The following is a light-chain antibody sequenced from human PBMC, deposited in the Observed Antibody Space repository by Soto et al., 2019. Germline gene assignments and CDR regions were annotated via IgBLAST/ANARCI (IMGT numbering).Light chain of an antibody. CDR1: SSDVGGYNY. CDR2: DVS. V-gene: IGLV2-11*01. J-gene: IGLJ1*01. CDR3: CSYAGSYNYV. Sequence: QSALTQPLSVSWSPGHSVTIACTGTSSDVGGYNYVSWYQQHPGKAPKLMIYDVSQRPSGVPDRFSGSKSGNTASLTISGLQSEDEADYYCCSYAGSYNYVFGTGTKVTVL.